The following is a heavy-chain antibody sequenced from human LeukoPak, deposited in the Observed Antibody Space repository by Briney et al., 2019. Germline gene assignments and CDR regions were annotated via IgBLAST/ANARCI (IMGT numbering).Heavy chain of an antibody. D-gene: IGHD2-2*01. V-gene: IGHV3-21*01. J-gene: IGHJ6*03. CDR3: ARGYCSSTSCQYYYYYYMDV. Sequence: GGSLRLSCAASGFTFDDYAMHWVRQAPGKGLEWVSSISSSSSYIYYADSVKGRFTISRDNAKNSLYLQMNSLRAEDTAVYYCARGYCSSTSCQYYYYYYMDVWGRGTTVTVSS. CDR1: GFTFDDYA. CDR2: ISSSSSYI.